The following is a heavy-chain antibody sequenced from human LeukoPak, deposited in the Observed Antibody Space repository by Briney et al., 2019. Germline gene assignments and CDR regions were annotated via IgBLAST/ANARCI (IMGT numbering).Heavy chain of an antibody. V-gene: IGHV4-34*01. CDR1: GGSFSGYY. CDR2: INHSGST. Sequence: SETLSLTCAVYGGSFSGYYWSWIRQPPGKGLEWIGEINHSGSTNYNPSLKSRVTISVETSKNQFSLKLSSVTAADTAVYYCARGPAYYYDSSGYYWGQGTLVTVSS. CDR3: ARGPAYYYDSSGYY. D-gene: IGHD3-22*01. J-gene: IGHJ4*02.